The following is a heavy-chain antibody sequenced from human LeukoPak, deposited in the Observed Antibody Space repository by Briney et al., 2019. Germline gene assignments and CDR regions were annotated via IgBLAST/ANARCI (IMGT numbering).Heavy chain of an antibody. D-gene: IGHD6-19*01. CDR2: ISYDGSNK. CDR3: AKMGSGWSIDY. V-gene: IGHV3-30*18. CDR1: GFTFSSYG. Sequence: GSLRLSCAASGFTFSSYGMHWVRQAPGKGLEWVAVISYDGSNKYYADSVKGRFTISRDNSKNTLYLQMNSLRAEDTAVYYCAKMGSGWSIDYWGQGTLVTVSS. J-gene: IGHJ4*02.